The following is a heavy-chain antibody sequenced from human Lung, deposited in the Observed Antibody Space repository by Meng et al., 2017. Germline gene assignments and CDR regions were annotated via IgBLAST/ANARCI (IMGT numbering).Heavy chain of an antibody. Sequence: QVQLQQWGAGLLKPSETLSLTCVVSSGSFSDYYWSWIRQPPGKGLEWIGEINHSGSTNYNPSLESRATIPVDTSQNNLSLKLSSVTAADSAVYYCARGPTTMAHDFDYWGQGTLVTVAS. CDR3: ARGPTTMAHDFDY. CDR1: SGSFSDYY. V-gene: IGHV4-34*01. D-gene: IGHD4-11*01. J-gene: IGHJ4*02. CDR2: INHSGST.